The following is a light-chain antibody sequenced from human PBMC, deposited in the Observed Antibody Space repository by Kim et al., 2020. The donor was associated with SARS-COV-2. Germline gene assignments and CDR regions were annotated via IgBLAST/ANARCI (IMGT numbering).Light chain of an antibody. CDR1: TSDIGSFP. V-gene: IGLV1-51*01. J-gene: IGLJ3*02. CDR3: GTWDTSLSSGL. Sequence: GQQVTISCSGNTSDIGSFPVSWYQQVPGSAPKLLIYGSNKRPSGIPERFSGSKSGTSATLGITGLQTGDEADYYCGTWDTSLSSGLFGGGTKVTVL. CDR2: GSN.